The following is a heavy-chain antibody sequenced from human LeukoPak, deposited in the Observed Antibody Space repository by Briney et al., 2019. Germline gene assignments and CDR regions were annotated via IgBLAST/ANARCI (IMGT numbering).Heavy chain of an antibody. J-gene: IGHJ1*01. CDR2: ISSSGYSI. CDR1: GFTFSGYE. V-gene: IGHV3-48*03. Sequence: PGGSLRLSCTASGFTFSGYEMNWVRQAPGKGLEWVSYISSSGYSIYYADSVKGRFTISRDNAKNSLYLQMNSLRAEDMAVYYCARGRFGSCWGQGTLVTVSS. CDR3: ARGRFGSC. D-gene: IGHD6-13*01.